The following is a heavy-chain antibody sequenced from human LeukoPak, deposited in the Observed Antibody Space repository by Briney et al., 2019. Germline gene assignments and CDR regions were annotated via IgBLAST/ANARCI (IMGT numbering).Heavy chain of an antibody. CDR3: AGGHRNWLLSWFDP. V-gene: IGHV4-34*01. CDR2: INDSENT. J-gene: IGHJ5*02. CDR1: GGSFSGSY. Sequence: SETLSLTCAVYGGSFSGSYWSWIRQPPGKGLEWVGEINDSENTNYNPSLKSRVTISIDTSKNQFSPTLTSVTAADTAVYYCAGGHRNWLLSWFDPWGRGTLVTVSS. D-gene: IGHD3-9*01.